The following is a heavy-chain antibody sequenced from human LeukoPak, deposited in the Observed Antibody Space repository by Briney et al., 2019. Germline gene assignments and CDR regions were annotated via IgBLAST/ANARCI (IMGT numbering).Heavy chain of an antibody. V-gene: IGHV3-7*01. J-gene: IGHJ6*03. CDR3: ARADSSIAARLSRSSIFNYYYYMDV. Sequence: HPGGSLRLSCAASGFTFISYWMSWVRQAPGKGLEWVANIKQDGSEKYYVDSVKGRFTISRDNAKNSLYLQMNSLRAEDTAVYYCARADSSIAARLSRSSIFNYYYYMDVWGKGTTVTVSS. CDR2: IKQDGSEK. D-gene: IGHD6-6*01. CDR1: GFTFISYW.